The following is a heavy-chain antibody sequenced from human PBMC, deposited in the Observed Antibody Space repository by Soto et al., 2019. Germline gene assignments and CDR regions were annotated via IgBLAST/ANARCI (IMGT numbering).Heavy chain of an antibody. CDR3: ARSQRGRTAFTFDY. V-gene: IGHV4-61*01. D-gene: IGHD1-26*01. Sequence: QVQLQESGPGLVTPSETLSLTCTVSGDSVGNENYYWAWIRQSPGKGLEWIGYIYYSGTTNYNSHLNSRVTLSVDTSRNQFSLSLTSLTAADTAVYFCARSQRGRTAFTFDYWGQGVLVTVSS. J-gene: IGHJ4*02. CDR1: GDSVGNENYY. CDR2: IYYSGTT.